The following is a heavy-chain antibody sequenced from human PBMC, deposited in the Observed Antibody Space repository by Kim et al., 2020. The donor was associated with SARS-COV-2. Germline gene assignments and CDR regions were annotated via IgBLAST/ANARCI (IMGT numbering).Heavy chain of an antibody. CDR3: AREGHYDFWSGYYRGHKDYYGMDV. CDR1: GFTFSSYE. D-gene: IGHD3-3*01. J-gene: IGHJ6*02. CDR2: ISSSGSTI. Sequence: GGSLRLSCAASGFTFSSYEMNWVRQAPGKGLEWVSYISSSGSTIYYADSVKGRFTISRDNAKNSLYLQMNSLRAEDTAVYYCAREGHYDFWSGYYRGHKDYYGMDVWGQGTTVTVSS. V-gene: IGHV3-48*03.